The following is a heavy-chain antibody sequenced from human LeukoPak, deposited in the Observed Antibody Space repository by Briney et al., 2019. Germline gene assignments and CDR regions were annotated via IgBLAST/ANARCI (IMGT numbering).Heavy chain of an antibody. J-gene: IGHJ4*02. CDR3: AREAKGYYFDY. CDR2: IYYSGST. Sequence: SETLSLTCTVSGGSISHYFWSWIRQPPGKALEWIGYIYYSGSTNYNPSLKSRVTISVDTSKNQFSLKLSSVTAADTAVYYCAREAKGYYFDYWGQGTLVTVSS. V-gene: IGHV4-59*01. CDR1: GGSISHYF.